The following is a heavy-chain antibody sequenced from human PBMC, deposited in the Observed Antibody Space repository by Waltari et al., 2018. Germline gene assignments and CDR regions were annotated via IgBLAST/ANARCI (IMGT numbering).Heavy chain of an antibody. CDR3: ARRVNDAFDI. J-gene: IGHJ3*02. CDR2: IYYSGST. Sequence: GGSISSSSYYWGWIRQPPGKGLEWIGSIYYSGSTYYNPSLKSRVTISVDTSKNQFSLKLSSVTAADTAVYYCARRVNDAFDIWGQGTMVTVSS. V-gene: IGHV4-39*01. CDR1: GGSISSSSYY.